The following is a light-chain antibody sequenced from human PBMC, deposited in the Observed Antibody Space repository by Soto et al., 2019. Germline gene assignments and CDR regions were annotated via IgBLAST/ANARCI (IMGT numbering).Light chain of an antibody. CDR3: QQYNNWPQT. J-gene: IGKJ1*01. V-gene: IGKV3-15*01. Sequence: EIVMTQSPATLSVSPGERATLSCRASQSIRSNLAWYQQKPGQAPRLLMFRTSSRATGFPARFSGSGSGTEFNLTISSLQSEDFGVYYCQQYNNWPQTFGQGTKVEIK. CDR2: RTS. CDR1: QSIRSN.